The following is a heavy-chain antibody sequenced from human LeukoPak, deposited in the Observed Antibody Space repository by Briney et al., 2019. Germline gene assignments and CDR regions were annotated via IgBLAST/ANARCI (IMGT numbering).Heavy chain of an antibody. D-gene: IGHD6-25*01. CDR3: ARGGLFSSAVYYYGLDV. CDR2: INPNSGGT. Sequence: ASVKVSCKASGYTFTGYYMHWVRQAPGQGLEWMGWINPNSGGTNYAQKFQGRVTMTRATSISTAYMELSRLRSDDTATYYCARGGLFSSAVYYYGLDVWGQGTTVTVSS. J-gene: IGHJ6*02. CDR1: GYTFTGYY. V-gene: IGHV1-2*02.